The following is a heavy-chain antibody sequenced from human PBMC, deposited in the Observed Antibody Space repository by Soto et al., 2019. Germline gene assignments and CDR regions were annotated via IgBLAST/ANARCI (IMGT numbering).Heavy chain of an antibody. D-gene: IGHD2-15*01. CDR2: FSSISCYI. Sequence: PGGSLRLSCAASGFTFSSYSMNWVRQAPGKGLDWFSSFSSISCYIYYADSVKGRFTISRDNAKNFLYLQMNSLRAGDTAVYYCARDRCSGGSCYIRDAFDIWGQGTMVTVSS. CDR1: GFTFSSYS. CDR3: ARDRCSGGSCYIRDAFDI. V-gene: IGHV3-21*01. J-gene: IGHJ3*02.